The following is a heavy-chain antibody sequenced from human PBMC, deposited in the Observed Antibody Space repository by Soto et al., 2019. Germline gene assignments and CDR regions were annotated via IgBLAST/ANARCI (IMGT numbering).Heavy chain of an antibody. CDR3: ARRYGSFFDI. CDR2: IYYSGST. CDR1: GGSISSYY. D-gene: IGHD3-10*01. J-gene: IGHJ3*02. Sequence: QVQLQESGPGLVKPSETLSLTCTVSGGSISSYYWSWVRKPPGKGLEWIGYIYYSGSTNYNPSLKSRGTISVATSKNQFSLTLSSVTAADTAVYYCARRYGSFFDIWGQGTMVTVSS. V-gene: IGHV4-59*08.